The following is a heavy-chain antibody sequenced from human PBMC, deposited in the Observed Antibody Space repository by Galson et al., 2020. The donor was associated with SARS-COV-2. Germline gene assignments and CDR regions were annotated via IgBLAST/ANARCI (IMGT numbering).Heavy chain of an antibody. CDR3: ARHAREYYDIWTGSEIDAFDI. J-gene: IGHJ3*02. CDR1: GGSISSSSYY. V-gene: IGHV4-39*01. CDR2: IYYSGST. Sequence: SETLSLTCTVSGGSISSSSYYWGWIRQPPGKGLEWIGSIYYSGSTYYNPSLKSRVTISVDTSKNQFSLKLSSVTAADTAVYYCARHAREYYDIWTGSEIDAFDIWGQGTMVTVSS. D-gene: IGHD3-9*01.